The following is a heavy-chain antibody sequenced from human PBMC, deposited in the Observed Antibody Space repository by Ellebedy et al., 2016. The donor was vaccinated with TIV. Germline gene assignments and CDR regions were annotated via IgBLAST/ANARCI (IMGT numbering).Heavy chain of an antibody. CDR1: GGSISSYY. Sequence: SETLSLTXTVSGGSISSYYWSWIRQPPGKGLEWIGYIYYSGSTNYNPSLKSRVTISVDTSKNQFSLKLSSVTAADTAVYYCARDGVYSSGWTGWYFDLWGRGTLVTVSS. J-gene: IGHJ2*01. D-gene: IGHD6-19*01. CDR2: IYYSGST. CDR3: ARDGVYSSGWTGWYFDL. V-gene: IGHV4-59*01.